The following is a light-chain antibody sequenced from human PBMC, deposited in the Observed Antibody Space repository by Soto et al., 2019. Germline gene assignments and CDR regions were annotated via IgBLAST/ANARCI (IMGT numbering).Light chain of an antibody. V-gene: IGLV2-14*01. J-gene: IGLJ2*01. CDR1: SSDVGGYNY. CDR3: ASYTSSTTVV. Sequence: QSALTQPASVSGSPGQSITISCTGTSSDVGGYNYVSWYQQYPGKAPKLMIYDVNNRPSGVSDRFSGSKSGHTTSLIISGLQAEDEADYYCASYTSSTTVVFGGGTQLTVL. CDR2: DVN.